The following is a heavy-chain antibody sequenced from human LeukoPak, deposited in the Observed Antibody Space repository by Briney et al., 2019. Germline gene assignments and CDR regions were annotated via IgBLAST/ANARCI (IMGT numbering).Heavy chain of an antibody. V-gene: IGHV3-48*01. CDR2: ISSSSTI. Sequence: GGSLRLSCAASGFTFSSYSMNWVRQAPGKGLEWVSYISSSSTIYYADSVKGRFTISRDNAKNSLYLQMNGLRAEDTAVYYCARDIEPKLWAFDIWGQGTMVTVSS. D-gene: IGHD2-15*01. CDR3: ARDIEPKLWAFDI. CDR1: GFTFSSYS. J-gene: IGHJ3*02.